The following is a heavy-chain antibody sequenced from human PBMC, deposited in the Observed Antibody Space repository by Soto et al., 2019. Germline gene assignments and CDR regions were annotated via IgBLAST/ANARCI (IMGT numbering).Heavy chain of an antibody. J-gene: IGHJ5*02. CDR1: GFSFSSYA. Sequence: EVQLLESGGGLVQPGESLRLSCAASGFSFSSYAMSWVRQAPGKGQEWVSSISGSRGDTYYADSVKGRFTISRDNSKNMLYLQMNSLRAEDTAVYYCAKDCRDEGRYNWFDLWGQGTLVTVSS. CDR3: AKDCRDEGRYNWFDL. CDR2: ISGSRGDT. V-gene: IGHV3-23*01.